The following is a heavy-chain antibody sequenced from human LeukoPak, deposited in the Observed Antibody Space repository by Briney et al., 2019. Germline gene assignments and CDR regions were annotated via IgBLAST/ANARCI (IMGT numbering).Heavy chain of an antibody. V-gene: IGHV1-24*01. Sequence: ASVKVSCKVSRYTLTELSMHWVRQAPGKGLEWMGGFDPEDGETIYAQKFQGRVTMTEDTSTDTAYMELSSLRSEDTAVYYCATVVVGATWFDYWGQGTLVTVSS. J-gene: IGHJ4*02. D-gene: IGHD1-26*01. CDR3: ATVVVGATWFDY. CDR2: FDPEDGET. CDR1: RYTLTELS.